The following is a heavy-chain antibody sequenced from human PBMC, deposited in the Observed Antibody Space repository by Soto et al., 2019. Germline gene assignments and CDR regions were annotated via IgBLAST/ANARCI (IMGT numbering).Heavy chain of an antibody. CDR1: GFTFSGYA. J-gene: IGHJ4*02. CDR2: ISGSGGST. V-gene: IGHV3-23*01. Sequence: GGSLRLSCAASGFTFSGYATSWVRQAPGKGLEWVSAISGSGGSTYYADSVKGRFTISRDNSKNTLYLQMNSLRAEDTAVYYCAYSSTPFDYWGQGTLVTVSS. D-gene: IGHD6-13*01. CDR3: AYSSTPFDY.